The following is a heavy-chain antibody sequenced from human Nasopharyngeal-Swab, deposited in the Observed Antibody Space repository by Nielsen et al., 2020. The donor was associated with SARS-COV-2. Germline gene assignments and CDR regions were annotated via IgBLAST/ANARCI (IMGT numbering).Heavy chain of an antibody. CDR1: GFTFSNYE. CDR2: ISSSGRNM. Sequence: GESLKISCAASGFTFSNYEMNWVRQAPGKGLEWVSYISSSGRNMYYADSVKGRFIISRDNATKSLFLQMSSLRAEDTAVYYCVRENGGSVLVSYMDVWGKGTTVTVSS. CDR3: VRENGGSVLVSYMDV. V-gene: IGHV3-48*03. J-gene: IGHJ6*03. D-gene: IGHD4-23*01.